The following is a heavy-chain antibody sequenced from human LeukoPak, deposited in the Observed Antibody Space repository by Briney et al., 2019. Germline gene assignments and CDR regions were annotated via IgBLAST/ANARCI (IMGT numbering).Heavy chain of an antibody. V-gene: IGHV1-46*04. Sequence: ASVKVSCKASGYTFTCYYIHWVRQAPGQGLEWMGIINPSGGSTSYAQKLQGRVTMTRDTSTSTVYMELSSLRSEDTAVYYCARDESSGSSGRACLYWGQGTLVTVSS. D-gene: IGHD1-26*01. J-gene: IGHJ4*02. CDR1: GYTFTCYY. CDR2: INPSGGST. CDR3: ARDESSGSSGRACLY.